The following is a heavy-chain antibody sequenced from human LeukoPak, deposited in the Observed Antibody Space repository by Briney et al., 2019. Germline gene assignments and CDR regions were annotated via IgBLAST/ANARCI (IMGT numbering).Heavy chain of an antibody. CDR1: GYTFTSYG. Sequence: ASVKVSCKASGYTFTSYGISWVRQAPGQGLEWMGWISAYNGNTNYAQKLQGRVTMTTGTSTSTAYMELRSLRSDDTAVYYCARGPLPWYDFWSGYCTNWFDPWGQGTLVTVSS. D-gene: IGHD3-3*01. J-gene: IGHJ5*02. CDR3: ARGPLPWYDFWSGYCTNWFDP. CDR2: ISAYNGNT. V-gene: IGHV1-18*01.